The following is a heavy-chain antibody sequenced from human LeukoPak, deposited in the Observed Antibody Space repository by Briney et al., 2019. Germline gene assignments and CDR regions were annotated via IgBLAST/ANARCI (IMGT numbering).Heavy chain of an antibody. CDR1: GGSISTYY. J-gene: IGHJ4*02. V-gene: IGHV4-59*01. CDR2: IYYSGST. D-gene: IGHD5-24*01. CDR3: ARGQLGDAYNFEY. Sequence: SETLSLTCTVSGGSISTYYWSWIRQPPGKGLEWIGDIYYSGSTNYNPSLKSRVTISVDTSKNQFSLRLNSVTAADTAVYYCARGQLGDAYNFEYWGQGTVSPSPQ.